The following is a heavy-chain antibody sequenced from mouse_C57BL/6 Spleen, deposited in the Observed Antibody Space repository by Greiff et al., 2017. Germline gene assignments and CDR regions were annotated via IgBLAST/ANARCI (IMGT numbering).Heavy chain of an antibody. V-gene: IGHV1-15*01. Sequence: QVQLQQSGAELVRPGASVTLSCKASGYTFTDYEMHWVKQTPVHGLEWIGAIDPETGGTAYNQKFKGKAILTADKSSSTAYMELRSLTSEDSAVYYCTRSRRHYAIDYWGQGTSVTVSS. CDR3: TRSRRHYAIDY. J-gene: IGHJ4*01. CDR1: GYTFTDYE. CDR2: IDPETGGT.